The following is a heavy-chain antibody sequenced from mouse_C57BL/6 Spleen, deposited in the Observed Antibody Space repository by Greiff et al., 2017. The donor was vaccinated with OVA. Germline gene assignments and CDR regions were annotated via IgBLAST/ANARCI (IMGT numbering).Heavy chain of an antibody. CDR3: ASYAGWFAY. D-gene: IGHD1-1*01. Sequence: QVQLQQPGAELVMPGASVKLSCKASGYTFTSYWMHWVKQRPGQGLEWIGEIDPSDSYTNYNQKFKGKSTLTVDKSSSTAYMQLSSLTSEDSAVYYSASYAGWFAYWGQGTLVTVSA. CDR1: GYTFTSYW. V-gene: IGHV1-69*01. CDR2: IDPSDSYT. J-gene: IGHJ3*01.